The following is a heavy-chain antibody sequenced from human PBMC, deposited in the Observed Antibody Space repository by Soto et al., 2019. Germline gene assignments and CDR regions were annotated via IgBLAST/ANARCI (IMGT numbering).Heavy chain of an antibody. D-gene: IGHD6-19*01. J-gene: IGHJ4*02. CDR2: INHSGST. V-gene: IGHV4-34*01. CDR1: GGSFSGYY. CDR3: ARAIPPGYSSGWLTSYFDY. Sequence: SETLSLTCAVYGGSFSGYYWSWIRQPPGKGLEWIGEINHSGSTNYNPSLKSRVTISVDTSKNQFSLKLSSVTAADTAVYYCARAIPPGYSSGWLTSYFDYWGQGTLVTVSS.